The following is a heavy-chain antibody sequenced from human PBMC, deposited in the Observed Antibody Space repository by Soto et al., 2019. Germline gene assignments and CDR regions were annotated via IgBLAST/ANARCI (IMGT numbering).Heavy chain of an antibody. Sequence: QVQLVQSGAEVKKLGSSVRVSCKASGDTFSFYSINWVRQAPGLGLEWMGRINPILSMSNYAQRFQGRVTVTADKSTSTAYRELSSLRSEDTAMYYCASSYGSGYRAFDYWGQGALVTVSS. CDR3: ASSYGSGYRAFDY. V-gene: IGHV1-69*02. D-gene: IGHD3-10*01. CDR2: INPILSMS. J-gene: IGHJ4*02. CDR1: GDTFSFYS.